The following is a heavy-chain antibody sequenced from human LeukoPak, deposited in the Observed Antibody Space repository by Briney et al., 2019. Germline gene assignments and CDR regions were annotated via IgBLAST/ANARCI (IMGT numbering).Heavy chain of an antibody. D-gene: IGHD3-16*02. Sequence: SETLSLTCAVYGGSFSGYYWSWIRQPPGKGLEWIGEINPTGGANYSPPLKSRVTISVKTSKNQFSLRLRDVDAADTAMYYCARIAFGGHIVAQDYWGQGTLVSVSS. CDR3: ARIAFGGHIVAQDY. V-gene: IGHV4-34*01. J-gene: IGHJ4*02. CDR1: GGSFSGYY. CDR2: INPTGGA.